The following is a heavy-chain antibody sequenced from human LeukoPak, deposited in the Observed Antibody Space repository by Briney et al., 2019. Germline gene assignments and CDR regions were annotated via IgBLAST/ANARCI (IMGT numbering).Heavy chain of an antibody. CDR3: AREIIVVVVAAPHGDALDI. J-gene: IGHJ4*02. D-gene: IGHD2-15*01. V-gene: IGHV4-34*01. Sequence: PSETLSLTCAVYGGSFSGYYWSWIRQPPGKGLEWIGEINHSGSTNYNPSLKSRVAISVDTSKNQFSLKLSSVTAADTAVYYCAREIIVVVVAAPHGDALDIWGQGTLVTVSS. CDR2: INHSGST. CDR1: GGSFSGYY.